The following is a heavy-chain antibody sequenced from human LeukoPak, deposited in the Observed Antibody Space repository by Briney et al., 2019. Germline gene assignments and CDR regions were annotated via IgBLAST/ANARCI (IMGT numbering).Heavy chain of an antibody. Sequence: SETLSLTCTVSGGSISSIDYYWSWIRQPPGKGLEWIGYIYYSGSTYYNPSLKSRVTISVDTSKNQFSLKLSSVTAADTAVYYCARFYGSGSYGPFFDYWGQGTLVTVSS. J-gene: IGHJ4*02. D-gene: IGHD3-10*01. CDR2: IYYSGST. CDR3: ARFYGSGSYGPFFDY. V-gene: IGHV4-30-4*01. CDR1: GGSISSIDYY.